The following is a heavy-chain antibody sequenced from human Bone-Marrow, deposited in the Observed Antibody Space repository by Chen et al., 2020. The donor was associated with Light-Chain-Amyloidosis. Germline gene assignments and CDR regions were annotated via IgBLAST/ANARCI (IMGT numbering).Heavy chain of an antibody. V-gene: IGHV4-39*07. D-gene: IGHD3-3*01. J-gene: IGHJ4*02. CDR3: TGDVRLEWAFY. CDR1: GGSIMSSSNF. Sequence: QLQLQESGPRLVKSSGTLSFTCTVSGGSIMSSSNFWGWLRQAPGKGLEWIGSIYYSGNTYMNSSLKNRVAMSVDTSNNQFSLRLNSVTAADTAVYYCTGDVRLEWAFYWGQGILVTVSS. CDR2: IYYSGNT.